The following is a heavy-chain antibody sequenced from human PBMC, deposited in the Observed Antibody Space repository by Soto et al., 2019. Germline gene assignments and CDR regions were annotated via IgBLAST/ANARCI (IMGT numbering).Heavy chain of an antibody. V-gene: IGHV3-23*01. CDR2: ISGSGGST. Sequence: EVQLLESGGGLVQPGGSLRLSCAASGFTFSSYAMSWVRQAPGKGLEWVSAISGSGGSTYYADSVKGRFTISRDNSKNTLYLQMNSLRAEDTAVYYCARDLIEDSDYYQLPLDVWGQGTTVTVSS. J-gene: IGHJ6*02. CDR3: ARDLIEDSDYYQLPLDV. CDR1: GFTFSSYA. D-gene: IGHD2-2*01.